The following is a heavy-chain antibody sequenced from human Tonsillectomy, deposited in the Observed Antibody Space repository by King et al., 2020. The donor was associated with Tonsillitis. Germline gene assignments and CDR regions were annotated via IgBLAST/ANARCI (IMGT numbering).Heavy chain of an antibody. CDR3: ARDTGSLGS. CDR2: INTNTGNP. CDR1: GYTFTTYS. Sequence: VQLVESGSELKKPGASVKVSCRASGYTFTTYSMNWVRQAPGQGLEWMGWINTNTGNPSYAPGFTGRFGFSLDTSVSTAYLQIFSLQPEDTAIYYCARDTGSLGSWGQGTLVTVSS. V-gene: IGHV7-4-1*01. J-gene: IGHJ4*02. D-gene: IGHD1-14*01.